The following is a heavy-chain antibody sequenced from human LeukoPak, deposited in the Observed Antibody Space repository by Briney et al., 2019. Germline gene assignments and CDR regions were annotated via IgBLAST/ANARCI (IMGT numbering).Heavy chain of an antibody. Sequence: GGSLRLSCGASGFTFSSFWMSWVRQAPGKGLEWVANIKPDGTEKYYVDSVKGRFTGSRDNAKNSLYLQLNSLRAEDTAVYYCARILSAYDPFDPWGQGTLVTVSS. V-gene: IGHV3-7*04. D-gene: IGHD5-12*01. CDR3: ARILSAYDPFDP. J-gene: IGHJ5*02. CDR1: GFTFSSFW. CDR2: IKPDGTEK.